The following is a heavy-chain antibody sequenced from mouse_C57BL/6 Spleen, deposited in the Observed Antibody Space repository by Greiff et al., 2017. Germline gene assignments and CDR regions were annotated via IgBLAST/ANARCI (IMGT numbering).Heavy chain of an antibody. CDR2: IHPNSGST. Sequence: QVQLQQPGAELVKPGASVKLSCKASGYTFTSYWMHWVKQRPGQGLEWIGMIHPNSGSTNYNEKFKSKATLTVDKSSSTAYMQLSSLTSEDSAVYYCAREVYDYPPFAYWGQGTLVTVSA. V-gene: IGHV1-64*01. D-gene: IGHD2-4*01. CDR1: GYTFTSYW. CDR3: AREVYDYPPFAY. J-gene: IGHJ3*01.